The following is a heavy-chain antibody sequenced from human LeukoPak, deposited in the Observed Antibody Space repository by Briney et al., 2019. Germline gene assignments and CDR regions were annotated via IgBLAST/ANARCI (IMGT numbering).Heavy chain of an antibody. CDR1: GFTFSSYS. J-gene: IGHJ6*03. Sequence: GGSLRLSCAASGFTFSSYSMNWVRQAPGKGLEWVSYISSSSSTIYYADSVKGRFTISRDNAKNSLYLQMNSLRAEDTAVYYCARGFRRISYGSGSDMDVWGKGTTVTVSS. CDR3: ARGFRRISYGSGSDMDV. D-gene: IGHD3-10*01. CDR2: ISSSSSTI. V-gene: IGHV3-48*01.